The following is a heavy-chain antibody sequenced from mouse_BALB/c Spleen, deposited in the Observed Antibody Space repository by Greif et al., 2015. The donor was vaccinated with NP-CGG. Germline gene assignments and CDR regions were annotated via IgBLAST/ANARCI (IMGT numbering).Heavy chain of an antibody. CDR2: ISSGGSYT. D-gene: IGHD2-14*01. CDR1: GFTFSSYA. J-gene: IGHJ3*01. Sequence: EVMLVESGGGLVKPGGSLKLSCAASGFTFSSYAMSWVRQTPEKRLEWVATISSGGSYTYYPDSVKGRFTISRDNAKNTLYLQMSSLRSEDTAMYYCARQGEAYYRYDGGAYWGQGTLVTVSA. V-gene: IGHV5-9-1*01. CDR3: ARQGEAYYRYDGGAY.